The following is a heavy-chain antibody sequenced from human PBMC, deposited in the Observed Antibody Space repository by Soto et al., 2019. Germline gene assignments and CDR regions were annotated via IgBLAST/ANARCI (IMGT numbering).Heavy chain of an antibody. V-gene: IGHV1-69*02. Sequence: ASVKVSCKASGGTFSSYTISWVRQAPGQGLEWMGRIIPILGIANYAQKFQGRVTITADKSTSTAYMELSSLRSEDTAVYYCASLRERITMVRGALGWGQGTLVTVSS. D-gene: IGHD3-10*01. CDR2: IIPILGIA. J-gene: IGHJ4*02. CDR1: GGTFSSYT. CDR3: ASLRERITMVRGALG.